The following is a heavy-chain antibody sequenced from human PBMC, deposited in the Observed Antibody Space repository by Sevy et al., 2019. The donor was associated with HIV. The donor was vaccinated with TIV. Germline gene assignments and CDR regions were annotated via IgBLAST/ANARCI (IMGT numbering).Heavy chain of an antibody. J-gene: IGHJ4*02. CDR1: GGSISSSSYY. D-gene: IGHD3-3*01. Sequence: SETLSLTCTVSGGSISSSSYYWGWIRQPPGKGLEWIGSIYYSGRTYYNPSLKSRVTISVDTSKNQFSLKLSSVTAADTAVYYCARSTYYDFWSGYYYFDYWGQGTLVTVSS. CDR3: ARSTYYDFWSGYYYFDY. V-gene: IGHV4-39*01. CDR2: IYYSGRT.